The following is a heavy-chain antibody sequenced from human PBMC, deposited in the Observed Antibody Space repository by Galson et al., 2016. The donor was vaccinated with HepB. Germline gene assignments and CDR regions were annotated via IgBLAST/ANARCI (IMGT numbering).Heavy chain of an antibody. V-gene: IGHV5-10-1*01. Sequence: QSGAEVKKPGESLRISCKGSAYSFTSYWITWVRQMPGKGLEWMGRIYPTDSYANYSPSFQGHVTVPADKSISTAFLQWSSLKASDTAMYYCARQGGSGRAAFDLWGQGTMVTVSS. CDR2: IYPTDSYA. CDR3: ARQGGSGRAAFDL. D-gene: IGHD3-10*01. J-gene: IGHJ3*01. CDR1: AYSFTSYW.